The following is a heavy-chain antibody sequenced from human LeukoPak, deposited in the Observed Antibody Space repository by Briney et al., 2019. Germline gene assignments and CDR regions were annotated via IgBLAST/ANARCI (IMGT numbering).Heavy chain of an antibody. CDR1: GFTFSSYW. CDR3: ARDLRYYYDSSGYPDY. Sequence: GGSLRLSCAASGFTFSSYWMHWVRQAPGKGLVWASRINSDGSDTSYADSVKGRFTISRDNAENTLYLQISSLRAEDTALYYCARDLRYYYDSSGYPDYWGQGTLVTVSS. V-gene: IGHV3-74*01. J-gene: IGHJ4*02. CDR2: INSDGSDT. D-gene: IGHD3-22*01.